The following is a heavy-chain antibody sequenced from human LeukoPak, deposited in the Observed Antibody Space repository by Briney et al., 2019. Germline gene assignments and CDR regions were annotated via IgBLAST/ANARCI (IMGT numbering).Heavy chain of an antibody. D-gene: IGHD3-22*01. CDR2: INHSGST. CDR1: GGSFSGYY. CDR3: ARVPRYYYDSSSD. J-gene: IGHJ4*02. V-gene: IGHV4-34*01. Sequence: PSETLSLTCAVYGGSFSGYYWSWIRQPPGKGLEWIGEINHSGSTNYNPSLKSRVTISVDTSKNQFSLKLSSVTAADTAVYYCARVPRYYYDSSSDWGQGTLVTVSS.